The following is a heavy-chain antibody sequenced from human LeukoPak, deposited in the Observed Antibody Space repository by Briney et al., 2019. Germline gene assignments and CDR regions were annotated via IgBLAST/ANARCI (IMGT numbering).Heavy chain of an antibody. J-gene: IGHJ6*02. V-gene: IGHV1-69*13. CDR1: GGTFSSYA. CDR3: ASEQLVTIPHYYYYYGMDV. Sequence: ASVKVSCKASGGTFSSYAISWVRQAPGQGLEWMGGIIPIFGTANHAQKFQGRVTITADESTSTAYMELSSLRSEDTAVYYCASEQLVTIPHYYYYYGMDVWGQGTTVTVSS. CDR2: IIPIFGTA. D-gene: IGHD6-13*01.